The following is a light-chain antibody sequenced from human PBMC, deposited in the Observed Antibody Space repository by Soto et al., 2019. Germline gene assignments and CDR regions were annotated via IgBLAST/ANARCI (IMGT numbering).Light chain of an antibody. CDR1: SSAVGGYNS. Sequence: QSALTQPASVSGSPGQSITISCTGTSSAVGGYNSVSWFQQHPGKAPKLMIYEVSNRPSGVSNRFSGSKSGNTASLTISGLQPEDEADYYCGSYTTTSAVLFGGGTQLTVL. V-gene: IGLV2-14*01. CDR3: GSYTTTSAVL. CDR2: EVS. J-gene: IGLJ2*01.